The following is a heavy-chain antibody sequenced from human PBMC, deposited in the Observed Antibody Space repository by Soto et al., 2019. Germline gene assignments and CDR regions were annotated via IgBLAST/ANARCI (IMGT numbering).Heavy chain of an antibody. CDR1: GGSFSGYY. CDR2: INHSGST. CDR3: ARAGPKSSIAARRWSPNWFDP. D-gene: IGHD6-6*01. Sequence: QVQLQQWGAGLLKPSETLSLTCAVYGGSFSGYYWSWIRQPPGKGLEWIGEINHSGSTNYNPSLKSRVTISVDTSKNQFSLKLSSVTAADTAVYYCARAGPKSSIAARRWSPNWFDPWGQGTLVTVSS. J-gene: IGHJ5*02. V-gene: IGHV4-34*01.